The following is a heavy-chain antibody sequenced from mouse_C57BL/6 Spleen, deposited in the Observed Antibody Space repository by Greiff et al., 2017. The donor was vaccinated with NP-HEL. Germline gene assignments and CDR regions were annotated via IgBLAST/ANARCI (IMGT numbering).Heavy chain of an antibody. V-gene: IGHV7-3*01. Sequence: EVKLMESGGGLVQPGGSLSLSCAASGFTFTDYYMSWVRQPPGKALEWLGFIRNKANGYTTEYSASVKGRFTISRDNSQSILYLQMNALRAEDSATFYCASLYYDYDGYYFDLWGPGTTLTVSS. CDR3: ASLYYDYDGYYFDL. J-gene: IGHJ2*01. CDR1: GFTFTDYY. CDR2: IRNKANGYTT. D-gene: IGHD2-4*01.